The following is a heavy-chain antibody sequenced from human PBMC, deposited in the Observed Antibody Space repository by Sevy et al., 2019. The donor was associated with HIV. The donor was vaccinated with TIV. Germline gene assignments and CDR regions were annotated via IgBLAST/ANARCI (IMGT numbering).Heavy chain of an antibody. Sequence: GGSLRLSCAASGFTFRNYAMNWVRQAPGKGLEGVSVIHSDDTTYHADSVKDRFTISRDNFKNTLYLHMSSLRAEDTAVYYCARGKSGYGYALNYWGQGTLVTVSS. CDR1: GFTFRNYA. CDR2: IHSDDTT. J-gene: IGHJ4*02. CDR3: ARGKSGYGYALNY. D-gene: IGHD5-18*01. V-gene: IGHV3-66*01.